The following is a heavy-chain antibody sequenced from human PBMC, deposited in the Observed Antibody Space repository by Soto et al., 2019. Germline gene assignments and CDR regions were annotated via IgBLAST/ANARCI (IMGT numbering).Heavy chain of an antibody. CDR1: GYTFTSYA. D-gene: IGHD2-2*01. Sequence: ASVKVSCKASGYTFTSYAISWVRQAPGQGLEWMGGIIPIFGTANYAQKFQGRVTITADESTSTAYMELSSLRSEDTAVYYCARAQPQQYQLLFGWFDPWGQGTLVTV. CDR3: ARAQPQQYQLLFGWFDP. V-gene: IGHV1-69*13. CDR2: IIPIFGTA. J-gene: IGHJ5*02.